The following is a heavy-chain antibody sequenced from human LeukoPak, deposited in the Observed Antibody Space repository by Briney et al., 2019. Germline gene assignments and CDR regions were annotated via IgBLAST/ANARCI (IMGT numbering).Heavy chain of an antibody. Sequence: KPSETLSLTCTVSGGSISSYYWSWIRQPPGKGLEWIGYIYYSGSTNYNPSLKSRVTISVDTSKNQFSLKLRSVTVADTAVYYCARISSSNWYNERGAFDVWGQGTMVTVSS. CDR1: GGSISSYY. J-gene: IGHJ3*01. D-gene: IGHD6-13*01. CDR2: IYYSGST. CDR3: ARISSSNWYNERGAFDV. V-gene: IGHV4-59*01.